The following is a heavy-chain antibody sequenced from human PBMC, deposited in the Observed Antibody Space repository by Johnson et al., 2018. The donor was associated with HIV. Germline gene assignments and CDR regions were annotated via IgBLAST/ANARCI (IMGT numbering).Heavy chain of an antibody. CDR2: ISSSGNTI. V-gene: IGHV3-11*04. CDR3: ATYSSSWYKGGYAFDI. Sequence: QVQLVESGGGWVKPGGSLRLSCAASRFTFSDYYMTWIRQAPGKGLEWVSYISSSGNTIYYADSVKGRFTISRDNAKNSLYLQMNSLRAEDTAVYYCATYSSSWYKGGYAFDIWGQGTMVTVSS. J-gene: IGHJ3*02. CDR1: RFTFSDYY. D-gene: IGHD6-13*01.